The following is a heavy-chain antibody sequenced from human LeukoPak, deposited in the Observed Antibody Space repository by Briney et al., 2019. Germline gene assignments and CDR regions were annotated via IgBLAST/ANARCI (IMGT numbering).Heavy chain of an antibody. CDR3: ARASGELIGPLY. CDR1: GGSISSGSYY. V-gene: IGHV4-61*02. J-gene: IGHJ4*02. Sequence: SQTLSLTCTVSGGSISSGSYYWSWIRQPAGKGLEWIGRIYTSGSTNYNPSLKSRVTISVDTSKNQFSLKLSSVTAADTAVYYCARASGELIGPLYWGQGTLVTVSS. D-gene: IGHD3/OR15-3a*01. CDR2: IYTSGST.